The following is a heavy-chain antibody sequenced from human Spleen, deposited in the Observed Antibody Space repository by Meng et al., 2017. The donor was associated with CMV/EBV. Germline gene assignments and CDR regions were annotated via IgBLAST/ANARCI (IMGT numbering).Heavy chain of an antibody. V-gene: IGHV1-69*02. J-gene: IGHJ5*02. CDR1: TFSNYS. CDR2: VIPLLGMT. CDR3: ARQYCTGASCYAGWFDP. D-gene: IGHD2-2*01. Sequence: TFSNYSVRWVRQAPGQGLEWMGRVIPLLGMTDYTEKFQGRLTITADKSTSTAYMELSGLKSEDTAVYYCARQYCTGASCYAGWFDPWGQGTLVTVSS.